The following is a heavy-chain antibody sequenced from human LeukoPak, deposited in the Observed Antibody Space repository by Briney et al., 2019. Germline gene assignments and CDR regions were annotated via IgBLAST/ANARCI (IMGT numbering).Heavy chain of an antibody. D-gene: IGHD3-16*02. Sequence: PWETLSLTCAVYGGSFSGYYWSWIRQPPGKGLEWIGEINHSGSTNYNPSLKSRVTISVDTSKNQFSLKLSSVTAADTAVYYCASSNVLRLGELSTYYFDYWGQGTLVTVSS. V-gene: IGHV4-34*01. CDR2: INHSGST. J-gene: IGHJ4*02. CDR1: GGSFSGYY. CDR3: ASSNVLRLGELSTYYFDY.